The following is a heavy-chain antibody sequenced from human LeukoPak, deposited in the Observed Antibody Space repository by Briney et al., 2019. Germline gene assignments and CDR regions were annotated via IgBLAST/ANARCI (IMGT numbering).Heavy chain of an antibody. CDR3: ARDLVRKAETYYDFWSGYSSLGY. Sequence: GGSLRLSCVASGFTVSGFYMSWVRQAPGEGLEWLSAINGRGITYYADSVKGRFTISRDNSKNSLYLQMNSLRAEDTAVYYCARDLVRKAETYYDFWSGYSSLGYWGQGTLVTVSS. J-gene: IGHJ4*02. CDR2: INGRGIT. V-gene: IGHV3-53*01. CDR1: GFTVSGFY. D-gene: IGHD3-3*01.